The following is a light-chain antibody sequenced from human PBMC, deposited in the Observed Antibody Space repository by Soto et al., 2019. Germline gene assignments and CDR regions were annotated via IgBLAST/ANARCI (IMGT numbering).Light chain of an antibody. J-gene: IGKJ5*01. V-gene: IGKV3-20*01. CDR1: QSVSSSY. CDR2: GAS. Sequence: EIVMRQSPGPKSLSPGERATLSCRASQSVSSSYLAWYQQKPGQAPRLLIYGASSRATGIPDRFSGSGSGTDFTLTISRLEPEDFAVYYCQQYGSSPRTFGQGTRLEI. CDR3: QQYGSSPRT.